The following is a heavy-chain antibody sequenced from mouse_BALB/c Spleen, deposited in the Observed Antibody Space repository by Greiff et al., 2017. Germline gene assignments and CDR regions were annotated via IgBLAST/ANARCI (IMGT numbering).Heavy chain of an antibody. D-gene: IGHD2-14*01. J-gene: IGHJ3*01. Sequence: QVQLQQSGPGLVQPSQSLSITCTVSGFSLTSYGVHWVRQSPGKGLEWLGVIWSGGSTDYNAAFISRLSISKDNSKSQVFFKMNSLQANDTAIYYCARMGYGVAYWGQGTLVTVSA. CDR1: GFSLTSYG. V-gene: IGHV2-2*02. CDR3: ARMGYGVAY. CDR2: IWSGGST.